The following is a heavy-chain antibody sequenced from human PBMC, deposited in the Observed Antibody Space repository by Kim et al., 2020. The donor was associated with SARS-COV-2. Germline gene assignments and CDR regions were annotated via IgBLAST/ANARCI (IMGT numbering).Heavy chain of an antibody. J-gene: IGHJ4*02. CDR3: ARTVDTAMVDY. CDR2: INHGGST. D-gene: IGHD5-18*01. CDR1: GGSFSGYY. Sequence: SETLSLTCAVYGGSFSGYYWSWIRQPPGKGLEWIGEINHGGSTNYNPSLKSRVTISVDTSKNQFSLKLSSVTAADTAVYYCARTVDTAMVDYWGQGTLVT. V-gene: IGHV4-34*01.